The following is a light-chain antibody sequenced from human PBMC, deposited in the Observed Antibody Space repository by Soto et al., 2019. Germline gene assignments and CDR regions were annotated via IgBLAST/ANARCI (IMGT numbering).Light chain of an antibody. V-gene: IGKV3-15*01. CDR3: QKYNSAPLT. Sequence: EIVMTQSPATLSVSPGERATLSCRASQSVSSNLAWYQQKPGQAPRLLISGASTRATAIPARFSGSASGTEFTLTISSLQPEDVATYYCQKYNSAPLTFGGGTKVDIK. CDR1: QSVSSN. J-gene: IGKJ4*01. CDR2: GAS.